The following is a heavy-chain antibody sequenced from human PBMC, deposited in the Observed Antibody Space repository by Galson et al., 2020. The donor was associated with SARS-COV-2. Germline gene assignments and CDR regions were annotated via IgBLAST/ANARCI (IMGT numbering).Heavy chain of an antibody. D-gene: IGHD3-3*01. Sequence: NSGGSLRLSCAASGFTFSSYSMNWVRQAPGKGLEWVSFISSSSSYIYYADSVKGRFTISRDNAKNSLYLQMNSLRAEDTAVYYCARGVPHDFWSRLSEEMSGGMDYHYMDVWGKGTTVTVSS. J-gene: IGHJ6*03. CDR2: ISSSSSYI. V-gene: IGHV3-21*01. CDR1: GFTFSSYS. CDR3: ARGVPHDFWSRLSEEMSGGMDYHYMDV.